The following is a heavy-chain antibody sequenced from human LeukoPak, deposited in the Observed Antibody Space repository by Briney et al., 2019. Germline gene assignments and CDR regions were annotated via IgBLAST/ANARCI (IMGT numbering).Heavy chain of an antibody. CDR1: GFIFSNYA. Sequence: GGSLRLSCAASGFIFSNYAMSWVRQAPGKGLEWVSAISGGGGSTYYADSVKGRFTISRDDSKNTLYLQMNSLRAEDTAVYYCASQTEYAGGWVDCWGQGTLVTVSS. V-gene: IGHV3-23*01. CDR3: ASQTEYAGGWVDC. J-gene: IGHJ5*01. D-gene: IGHD2-2*01. CDR2: ISGGGGST.